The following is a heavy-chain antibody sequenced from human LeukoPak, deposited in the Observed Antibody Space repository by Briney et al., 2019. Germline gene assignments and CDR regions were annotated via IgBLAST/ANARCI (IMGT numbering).Heavy chain of an antibody. CDR3: ARDPGGAGDTSDY. Sequence: GGSLRLSCAASGFTFSSYSMNWVRQAPGKGLEWVSSISSSSSYIYYADSVKGRFTISRDNAKNSMYLQMSSLRAEDTAVYYCARDPGGAGDTSDYWGQGTLVTVSS. J-gene: IGHJ4*02. CDR2: ISSSSSYI. CDR1: GFTFSSYS. D-gene: IGHD2-21*01. V-gene: IGHV3-21*01.